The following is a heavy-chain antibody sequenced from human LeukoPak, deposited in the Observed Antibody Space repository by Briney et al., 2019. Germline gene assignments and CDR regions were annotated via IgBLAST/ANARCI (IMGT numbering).Heavy chain of an antibody. D-gene: IGHD5-12*01. Sequence: GASVKVSCKASGYTFTSYDINWVRQAPGQGLEWMGWISGYNGKTNYAQSLRGRVTMTTDRSTSTAYMELKSLRSDDTAVYYCARVDAQVATYDAFDIWGQGTMVTVSS. CDR3: ARVDAQVATYDAFDI. V-gene: IGHV1-18*01. CDR1: GYTFTSYD. J-gene: IGHJ3*02. CDR2: ISGYNGKT.